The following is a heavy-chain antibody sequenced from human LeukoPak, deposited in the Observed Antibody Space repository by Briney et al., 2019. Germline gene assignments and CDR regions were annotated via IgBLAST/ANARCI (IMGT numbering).Heavy chain of an antibody. D-gene: IGHD3-16*01. CDR1: GFTVSSNY. CDR3: ARDIVDYGLLGWFDP. Sequence: GGSLRLSCAASGFTVSSNYMSWVRQAPGKGLEWVSVIYSGGSTYYADSVKGRFTISRDNSKNTLYLQMNSLRAEDTAVYYCARDIVDYGLLGWFDPWGQGTLVTVSS. CDR2: IYSGGST. J-gene: IGHJ5*02. V-gene: IGHV3-53*01.